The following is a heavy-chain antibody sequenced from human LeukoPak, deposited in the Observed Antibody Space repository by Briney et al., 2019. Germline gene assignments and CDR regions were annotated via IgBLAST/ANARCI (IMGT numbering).Heavy chain of an antibody. CDR2: IIPILGIA. J-gene: IGHJ6*02. Sequence: SVKVSCKASGGTFSSYTISWVRQAPGQGPEWMGRIIPILGIANYAQKFQGRVTITADKSTSTAYMELSSLRSEDTAVYYCARVAYDSSGYPLYYYYGMDVWGQGTTVTVSS. CDR3: ARVAYDSSGYPLYYYYGMDV. V-gene: IGHV1-69*02. CDR1: GGTFSSYT. D-gene: IGHD3-22*01.